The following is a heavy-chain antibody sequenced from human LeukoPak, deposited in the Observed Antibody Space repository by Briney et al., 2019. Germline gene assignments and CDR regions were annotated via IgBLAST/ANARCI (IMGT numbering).Heavy chain of an antibody. CDR2: INPNSGDT. D-gene: IGHD3-10*01. CDR3: ARDRESYTSGSYFI. V-gene: IGHV1-2*02. Sequence: ASVKVSCKASGYTFTAYYIHWVRQAPGQGLEWMGWINPNSGDTNYAQKFRDRVTMARDTSVTAAYMEPSSLGSDDTAVYYCARDRESYTSGSYFIWGQGSLITVSS. J-gene: IGHJ4*02. CDR1: GYTFTAYY.